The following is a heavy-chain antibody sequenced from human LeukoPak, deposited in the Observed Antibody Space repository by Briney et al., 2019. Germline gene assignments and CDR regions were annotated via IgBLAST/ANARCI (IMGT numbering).Heavy chain of an antibody. V-gene: IGHV4-4*02. CDR3: ANLNAPYWGNLDY. CDR2: IYHSGST. CDR1: GGSISSSNW. Sequence: PSETLSLTCAVSGGSISSSNWWSWVRQPPGKGLEWIGEIYHSGSTNYNLSLKSRVTISVDKSKNQFSLKLSSVTAADTAVYYCANLNAPYWGNLDYWGQGTLVTVSS. D-gene: IGHD3-16*01. J-gene: IGHJ4*02.